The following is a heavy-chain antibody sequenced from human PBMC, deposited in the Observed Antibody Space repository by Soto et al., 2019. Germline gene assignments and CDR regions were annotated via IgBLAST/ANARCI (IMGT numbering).Heavy chain of an antibody. CDR1: GFTFSSYA. CDR2: ISGSGGST. Sequence: EVQLLESGGGLVQPGGSLRLSCAASGFTFSSYAMSWVRQAPGKGLEWVSAISGSGGSTYYADSVKGRFTISRDNSKNTLYLQMNSLRAEDTAVYYCAKARPTVTRPSSWYFDLWGRGTLVTVSS. J-gene: IGHJ2*01. D-gene: IGHD4-17*01. CDR3: AKARPTVTRPSSWYFDL. V-gene: IGHV3-23*01.